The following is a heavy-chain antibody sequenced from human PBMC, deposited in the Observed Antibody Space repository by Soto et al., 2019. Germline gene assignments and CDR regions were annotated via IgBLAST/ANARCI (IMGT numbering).Heavy chain of an antibody. D-gene: IGHD6-13*01. Sequence: EVQLVESGGGLVQPWGSLRLSCAASGFTFTNYWMSWVRQAPGKGLEWVGNINENGDEKHYGDPVQGRFTISRDNSKKSVFLQMDSLRAEDTAMYYCSSDLGSSWRPNDYWGQGTLVTVSS. CDR1: GFTFTNYW. CDR2: INENGDEK. J-gene: IGHJ4*02. V-gene: IGHV3-7*01. CDR3: SSDLGSSWRPNDY.